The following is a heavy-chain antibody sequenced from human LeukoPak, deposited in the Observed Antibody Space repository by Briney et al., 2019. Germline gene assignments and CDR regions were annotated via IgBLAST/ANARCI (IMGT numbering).Heavy chain of an antibody. V-gene: IGHV4-39*07. CDR1: GGSISSSSYY. CDR2: INHSGST. J-gene: IGHJ4*02. Sequence: PSETLSLICTVSGGSISSSSYYWGWIRQPPGKGLEWIGEINHSGSTNYNPSLKSRVTISVDTSKNQFSLKLSSVTAADTAVYYCARLKEGITIFRYYFDYWGQGTLVTVSS. CDR3: ARLKEGITIFRYYFDY. D-gene: IGHD3-9*01.